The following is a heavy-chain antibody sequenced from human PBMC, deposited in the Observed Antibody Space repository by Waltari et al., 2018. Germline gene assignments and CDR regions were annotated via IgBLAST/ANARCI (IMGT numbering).Heavy chain of an antibody. CDR1: GFSFSTYW. D-gene: IGHD3-10*01. J-gene: IGHJ6*02. V-gene: IGHV3-74*03. CDR3: ARSGFMDV. CDR2: INPNGNTV. Sequence: EVQLVESGGGLVQPGGSLRLSCPASGFSFSTYWMNWARQVPGEGLVSVARINPNGNTVLYADSVKGRFTISRDNAKNMLYLQMNSLRDDDTAVYYCARSGFMDVWGQGTTVTVSS.